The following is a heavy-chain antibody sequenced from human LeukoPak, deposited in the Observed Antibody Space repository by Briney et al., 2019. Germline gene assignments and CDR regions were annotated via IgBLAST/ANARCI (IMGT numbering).Heavy chain of an antibody. CDR2: IYYSGST. Sequence: SQTLSLTCTVSGGSIRSGDYYWSWIRQPPGRGLVGFGYIYYSGSTYHNPSLKGRVTISVDPSKTLFSLELSSVTAADTAVYYCARGITMINRAAFDIWGQGTMVTVSS. V-gene: IGHV4-30-4*08. CDR3: ARGITMINRAAFDI. D-gene: IGHD3-22*01. CDR1: GGSIRSGDYY. J-gene: IGHJ3*02.